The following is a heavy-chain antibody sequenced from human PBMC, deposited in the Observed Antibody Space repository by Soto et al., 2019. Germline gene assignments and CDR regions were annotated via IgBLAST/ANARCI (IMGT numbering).Heavy chain of an antibody. CDR1: GFTFSSYW. CDR3: ARAPTYYDFWSDYKYMDV. V-gene: IGHV3-7*01. J-gene: IGHJ6*03. CDR2: IKQDGSEK. Sequence: EVQLVESGGGLVQPGGSLRLSCAASGFTFSSYWMSWVRQAPGKGLEWVANIKQDGSEKYYVDSVKGRFTISRDNAKNSLYLQMNSLRAEDTAVYYCARAPTYYDFWSDYKYMDVWGKGTTVTVSS. D-gene: IGHD3-3*01.